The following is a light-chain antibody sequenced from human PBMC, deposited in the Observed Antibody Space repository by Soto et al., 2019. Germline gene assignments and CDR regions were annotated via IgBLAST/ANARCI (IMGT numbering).Light chain of an antibody. CDR1: QSISSW. CDR3: QQYNSHST. Sequence: DIQMTQSPSTLSASVGDRVTITCRASQSISSWLAWYQQKPGKAPNLLIYKASSLEGGVPSRFSGSGSGTEFTLTISSLQPDDFATYYCQQYNSHSTFGQGTKVDIK. CDR2: KAS. J-gene: IGKJ1*01. V-gene: IGKV1-5*03.